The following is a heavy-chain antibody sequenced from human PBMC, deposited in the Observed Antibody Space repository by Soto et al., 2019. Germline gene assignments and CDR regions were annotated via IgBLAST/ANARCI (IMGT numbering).Heavy chain of an antibody. V-gene: IGHV4-31*03. Sequence: SETLSLTCTVSGGSISSGGYYWSCIRQHPGRGLEWIGYIYYNGNTYYNPSLKSRVTVSVDTSKNQFSLNVRSVTAADTAVYYCARCSLVVIPVPGFDPWGQGTLVTVSS. J-gene: IGHJ5*02. CDR3: ARCSLVVIPVPGFDP. D-gene: IGHD2-15*01. CDR1: GGSISSGGYY. CDR2: IYYNGNT.